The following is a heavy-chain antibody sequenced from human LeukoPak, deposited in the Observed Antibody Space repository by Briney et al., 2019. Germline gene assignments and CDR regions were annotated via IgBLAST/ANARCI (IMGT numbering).Heavy chain of an antibody. CDR1: GFTFSSYS. Sequence: GGSLRLSCAASGFTFSSYSMNWVRQAPGKGLEWVSSISSSSSYIYYADSVKGRFTISRDNAKNSLYLQMNSLRAEDTAVYYCVRGISGSYPHFDYWGQGTLVTVSS. CDR2: ISSSSSYI. CDR3: VRGISGSYPHFDY. V-gene: IGHV3-21*01. D-gene: IGHD1-26*01. J-gene: IGHJ4*02.